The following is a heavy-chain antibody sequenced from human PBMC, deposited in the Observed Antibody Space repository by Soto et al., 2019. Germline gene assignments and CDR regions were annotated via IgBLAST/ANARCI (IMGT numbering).Heavy chain of an antibody. D-gene: IGHD2-2*01. CDR1: GGPSRSYY. CDR3: ANTYCSSTSCLPDY. CDR2: IYYSGST. Sequence: AETLVVNSIDPGGPSRSYYWSRIRQPPGKGLEWIGYIYYSGSTNYNPSLKSRVTISVDTSKNQFSLKLSSVTAADTAVYYCANTYCSSTSCLPDYWGQGTLVTVSS. V-gene: IGHV4-59*08. J-gene: IGHJ4*02.